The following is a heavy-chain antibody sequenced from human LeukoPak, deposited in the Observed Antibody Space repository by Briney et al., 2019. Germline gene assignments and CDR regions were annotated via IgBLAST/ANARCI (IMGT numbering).Heavy chain of an antibody. V-gene: IGHV5-51*01. Sequence: HGESLKISCKASGYSFSSYWIAWVRQMPGRGLEWMGIIYPGDSDTRYSPSFQGQVTISADKSISTAYLQWSSLKASDTAMYYCARHVDYYEPSETRIFADYWGQGTLVTVSS. D-gene: IGHD3-22*01. J-gene: IGHJ4*02. CDR2: IYPGDSDT. CDR3: ARHVDYYEPSETRIFADY. CDR1: GYSFSSYW.